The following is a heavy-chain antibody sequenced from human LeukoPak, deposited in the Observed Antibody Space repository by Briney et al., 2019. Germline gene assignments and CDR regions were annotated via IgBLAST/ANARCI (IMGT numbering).Heavy chain of an antibody. J-gene: IGHJ6*02. V-gene: IGHV3-23*01. D-gene: IGHD3-9*01. CDR2: SSCSGGRT. CDR3: ARISTGYQSLYYYYGMDV. Sequence: SQRLSRASPGLTFSSYAIRWVRQAPGKGLEWGSASSCSGGRTYYEATVKRRFTGTRDNSKNTLYLQMNSLRAEDTAVYYCARISTGYQSLYYYYGMDVWGQGTTVTVSS. CDR1: GLTFSSYA.